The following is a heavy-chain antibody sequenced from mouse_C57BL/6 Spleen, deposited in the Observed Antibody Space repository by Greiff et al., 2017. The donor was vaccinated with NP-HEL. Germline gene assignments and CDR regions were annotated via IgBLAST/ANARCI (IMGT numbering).Heavy chain of an antibody. Sequence: EVKLVESGGGLVKPGGSLKLSCAASGFTFSSYAMSWVRQTPEKRLEWVATISDGGSYTYYPDNVKGRFTISSDNAKHNLYLQMSHLKSEDTAMYYCARDGTTVVSHYYAMDYWGQGTSVTVSS. V-gene: IGHV5-4*01. J-gene: IGHJ4*01. CDR3: ARDGTTVVSHYYAMDY. CDR1: GFTFSSYA. D-gene: IGHD1-1*01. CDR2: ISDGGSYT.